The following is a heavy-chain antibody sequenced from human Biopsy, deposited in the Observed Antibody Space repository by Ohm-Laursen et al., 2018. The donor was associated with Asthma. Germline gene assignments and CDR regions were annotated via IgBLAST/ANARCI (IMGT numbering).Heavy chain of an antibody. J-gene: IGHJ6*02. CDR1: GGTFSNFA. V-gene: IGHV1-69*13. CDR2: IMTVFGIT. Sequence: VKVSCKAPGGTFSNFAISWVRQAPGQGLEWLGGIMTVFGITNYAHKFQGRVTITADESTSTAYMEVTSLRSEDTAIYYCARCQVGYSSGWSLLLKKIYYSGMDAWGQGTAVTVSS. CDR3: ARCQVGYSSGWSLLLKKIYYSGMDA. D-gene: IGHD6-19*01.